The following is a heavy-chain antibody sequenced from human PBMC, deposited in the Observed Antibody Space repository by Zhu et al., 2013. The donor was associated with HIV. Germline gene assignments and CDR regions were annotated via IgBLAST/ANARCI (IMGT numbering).Heavy chain of an antibody. D-gene: IGHD3-10*01. Sequence: EVQLVQSGAEVKKPGEYLRISCQASGYGFISYWIGWVRQTPGKGLEWMGVISPADSETRYSPSFQGQVTISADKSISTAYLQWSSLKASDTAIYFCARGHFGEVFLDYWGQGTLVTVSS. CDR3: ARGHFGEVFLDY. J-gene: IGHJ4*02. CDR2: ISPADSET. CDR1: GYGFISYW. V-gene: IGHV5-51*01.